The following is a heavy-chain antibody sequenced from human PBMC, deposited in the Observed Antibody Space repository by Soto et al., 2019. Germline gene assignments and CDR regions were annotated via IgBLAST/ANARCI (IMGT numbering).Heavy chain of an antibody. J-gene: IGHJ5*02. Sequence: QVQLQESGPGLVKPSQTLSLTCTVSGGSISSGDYYWSWIRQPPGKGLEWIGYISNSGSTYYNPSLKSRVTISMDTSKNQFSLKLSSVAAADTAVHYCVRGPQTHGDFWWFDPCGQGTLVTVSS. V-gene: IGHV4-30-4*01. CDR3: VRGPQTHGDFWWFDP. D-gene: IGHD4-17*01. CDR2: ISNSGST. CDR1: GGSISSGDYY.